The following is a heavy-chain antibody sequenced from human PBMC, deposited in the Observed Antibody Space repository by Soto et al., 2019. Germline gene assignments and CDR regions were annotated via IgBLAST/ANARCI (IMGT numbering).Heavy chain of an antibody. V-gene: IGHV1-18*01. CDR3: ARPTQPFGELSILDY. CDR2: ISAYNGNT. Sequence: QVQLVQSGAEVKKPGASVKVSCKASGYTFTSYGISWVRQAPAQGLEWMGWISAYNGNTNYAQKLQGRVTMTTDTSTSTAYMELRSLRSDDTAVYYCARPTQPFGELSILDYWGPGTLVTVSS. CDR1: GYTFTSYG. J-gene: IGHJ4*02. D-gene: IGHD3-10*01.